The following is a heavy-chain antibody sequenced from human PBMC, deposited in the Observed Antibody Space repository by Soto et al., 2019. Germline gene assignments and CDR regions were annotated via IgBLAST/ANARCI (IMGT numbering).Heavy chain of an antibody. Sequence: SVKVSCKASGGTFSSYAISWVRQAPGQGLEWMGGIIPIFGTANYAQKFQGRVTITADESTSTAYMELSSLRSEDTAVYYCARILITMVRGVTITRQFDYWGQGTLVTVSS. CDR3: ARILITMVRGVTITRQFDY. D-gene: IGHD3-10*01. CDR1: GGTFSSYA. CDR2: IIPIFGTA. J-gene: IGHJ4*02. V-gene: IGHV1-69*13.